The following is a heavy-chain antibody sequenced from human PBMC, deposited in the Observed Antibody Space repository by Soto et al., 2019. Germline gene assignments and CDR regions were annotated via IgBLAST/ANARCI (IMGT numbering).Heavy chain of an antibody. CDR1: GFTLSGSA. Sequence: PGGSLRLSCAASGFTLSGSAMHWVRQASEKGLEWVGRIRSKPNSYATEYAASVQGRFTISRDDSKNTAYLHMNNLKTEDTAVYYCISFCSSCFFDYWGQGTPVTVSS. J-gene: IGHJ4*02. D-gene: IGHD6-13*01. CDR2: IRSKPNSYAT. CDR3: ISFCSSCFFDY. V-gene: IGHV3-73*01.